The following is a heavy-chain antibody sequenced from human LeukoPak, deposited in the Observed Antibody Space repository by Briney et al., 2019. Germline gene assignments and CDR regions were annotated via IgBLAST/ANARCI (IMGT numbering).Heavy chain of an antibody. J-gene: IGHJ4*02. Sequence: GGSLRLSCVASEFTFSRYSMSWVRQGPERGLEWVSAISSSGASTYYADSVKGRFTISRENSKNTLYLQINSPTAEDTAVYYCAKHPNRIGWYQYYWGQGTLATVSS. CDR1: EFTFSRYS. V-gene: IGHV3-23*01. D-gene: IGHD6-19*01. CDR3: AKHPNRIGWYQYY. CDR2: ISSSGAST.